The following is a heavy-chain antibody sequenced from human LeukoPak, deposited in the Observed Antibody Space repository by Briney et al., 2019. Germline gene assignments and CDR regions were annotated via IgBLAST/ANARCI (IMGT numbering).Heavy chain of an antibody. J-gene: IGHJ4*02. V-gene: IGHV4-34*01. D-gene: IGHD5-24*01. CDR1: GGSISSYY. Sequence: SETLSLTCTVSGGSISSYYWSWIRQPPGKGLEWIGEINHSGSTNYNPSLKSRVTISVDTSKNQFSLKLSSVTAADTAVYYCARGWLRQRWLPSYWGQGTLVTVSS. CDR2: INHSGST. CDR3: ARGWLRQRWLPSY.